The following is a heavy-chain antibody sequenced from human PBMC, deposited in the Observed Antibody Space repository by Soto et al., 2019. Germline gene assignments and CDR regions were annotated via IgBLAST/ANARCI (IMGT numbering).Heavy chain of an antibody. Sequence: SVKVSCKASGGTFSSYAISWVRQAPGQGLEWMGGIIPIFGTANYAQKFQGRVTITADESTSTAYMELSSLRSEDTAVYCCARGGSRPYGFDYWGQGTLVTVSS. J-gene: IGHJ4*02. CDR3: ARGGSRPYGFDY. V-gene: IGHV1-69*13. CDR2: IIPIFGTA. CDR1: GGTFSSYA. D-gene: IGHD4-17*01.